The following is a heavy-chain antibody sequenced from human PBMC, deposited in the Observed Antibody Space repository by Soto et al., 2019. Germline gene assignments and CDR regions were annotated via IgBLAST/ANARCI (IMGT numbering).Heavy chain of an antibody. CDR2: INAGNGNT. V-gene: IGHV1-3*01. CDR1: GYTFTSYA. D-gene: IGHD3-10*01. J-gene: IGHJ3*02. CDR3: ASADAGRAYYGSGSDAFDI. Sequence: QVQLVQSGAEVKKPGASVKVSCKASGYTFTSYAMHWVRQAPGQRLEWMGWINAGNGNTKYSQKFQGRVTITRDTSASTAYMELSSLRSEDTAVYYCASADAGRAYYGSGSDAFDIWGQGTMVTVSS.